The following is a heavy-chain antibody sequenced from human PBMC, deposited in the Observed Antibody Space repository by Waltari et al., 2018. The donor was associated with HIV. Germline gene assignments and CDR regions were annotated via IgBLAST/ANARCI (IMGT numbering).Heavy chain of an antibody. CDR3: TTSMGGSYYGRDY. V-gene: IGHV3-15*01. CDR1: RFTFSSAW. J-gene: IGHJ4*02. D-gene: IGHD1-26*01. Sequence: EVQLVESGGGLVKPGGSLKLSCAASRFTFSSAWMSWVRQAPGKGLEWVGRIKSKSHGGTTDYAAPVKGRFTISRDDSKDTLYLRMNSLKTEDTAVYYCTTSMGGSYYGRDYWGQGTLVTVSS. CDR2: IKSKSHGGTT.